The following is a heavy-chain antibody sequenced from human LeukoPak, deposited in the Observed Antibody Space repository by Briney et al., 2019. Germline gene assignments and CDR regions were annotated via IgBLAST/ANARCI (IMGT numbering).Heavy chain of an antibody. D-gene: IGHD1-26*01. CDR2: IYSGGST. V-gene: IGHV3-66*01. Sequence: PGGSLRLSCAASGFTVSSNYMSWVSQAPGKGLEWVSVIYSGGSTYYADSVKGRFTIARDNSKNTLYLQMNSLRAEDTAVYYCARAFPGGGSYRAHFNWFDPWGQGTLVTVSS. CDR1: GFTVSSNY. CDR3: ARAFPGGGSYRAHFNWFDP. J-gene: IGHJ5*02.